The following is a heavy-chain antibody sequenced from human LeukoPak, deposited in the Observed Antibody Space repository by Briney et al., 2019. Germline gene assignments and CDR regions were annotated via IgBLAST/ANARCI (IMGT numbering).Heavy chain of an antibody. V-gene: IGHV4-59*01. Sequence: SETLSLTCTVSGGSISGSFWNWIRQPSGKGLEWIGYIYHTGNTNYNPSLKSRLTLSVDTSKNQFSLRLRSVTTADTAVYFCARENGDYAYDYWGQGTPVTVSS. CDR3: ARENGDYAYDY. D-gene: IGHD4-17*01. CDR1: GGSISGSF. CDR2: IYHTGNT. J-gene: IGHJ4*02.